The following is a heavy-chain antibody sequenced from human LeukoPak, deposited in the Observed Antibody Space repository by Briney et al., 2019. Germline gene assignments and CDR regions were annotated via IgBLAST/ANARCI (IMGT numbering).Heavy chain of an antibody. CDR3: ARDREVVVINDY. CDR2: ISSSSSYI. V-gene: IGHV3-21*01. CDR1: GFTFSSYS. Sequence: GGSLRLSCAASGFTFSSYSMNWVRQAPGKGLEWVSSISSSSSYIYYADSVKGRFTISRDNAKNSLYLQMNSLRAEDTAVYYCARDREVVVINDYWGQGTLVTVSS. J-gene: IGHJ4*02. D-gene: IGHD2-15*01.